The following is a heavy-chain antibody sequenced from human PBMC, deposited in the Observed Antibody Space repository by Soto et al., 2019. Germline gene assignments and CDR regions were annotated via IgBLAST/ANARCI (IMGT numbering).Heavy chain of an antibody. J-gene: IGHJ6*02. CDR1: GFTFSSYG. CDR2: ISYDGSNK. CDR3: AKDRLRFYYGIDV. V-gene: IGHV3-30*18. D-gene: IGHD4-17*01. Sequence: QVQLVESGGGVVQPGRSLRLSCAASGFTFSSYGMHWVRQAPGKGLEWVAVISYDGSNKYYADSVKGRFTISRDNYKNTLYLQMNSLRAEDTAVYYCAKDRLRFYYGIDVWGQGTTVTVSS.